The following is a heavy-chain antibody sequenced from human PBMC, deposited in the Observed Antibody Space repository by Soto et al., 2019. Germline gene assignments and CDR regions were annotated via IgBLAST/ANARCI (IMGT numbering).Heavy chain of an antibody. CDR1: GYTFTSYG. CDR3: AKADSNYAGRFSYYYMDV. CDR2: ISGYNGNT. D-gene: IGHD4-4*01. J-gene: IGHJ6*03. V-gene: IGHV1-18*01. Sequence: QVQLVQSGTEVKKPGASVKVSCKASGYTFTSYGISWVRQAPGQGPEWMGWISGYNGNTHYAQKFQGKVTMTTDTSTSTAYMELRSLRSDDTAVYYCAKADSNYAGRFSYYYMDVWGNGTSVTVSS.